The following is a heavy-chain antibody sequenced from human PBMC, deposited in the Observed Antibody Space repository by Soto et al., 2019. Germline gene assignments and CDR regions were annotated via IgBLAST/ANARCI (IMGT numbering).Heavy chain of an antibody. CDR1: GGSISSSSYY. J-gene: IGHJ6*02. D-gene: IGHD2-15*01. Sequence: QLQLQESGPGLVKPSETLSLTCTVSGGSISSSSYYWGWIRQPPGKGLEWIGSIYYSGSTYYNPSLKSGVTISVDTSKTQFALKLSSVTAADTAVYYCARQEYCSGGSCSTYYYYCMDVWGQGTTVTVSS. CDR2: IYYSGST. CDR3: ARQEYCSGGSCSTYYYYCMDV. V-gene: IGHV4-39*01.